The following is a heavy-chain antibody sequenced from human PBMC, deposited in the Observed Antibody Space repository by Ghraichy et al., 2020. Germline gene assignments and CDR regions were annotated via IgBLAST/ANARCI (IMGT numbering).Heavy chain of an antibody. D-gene: IGHD3-3*01. CDR1: GGSISSGGYY. Sequence: SETLSLTCTVSGGSISSGGYYWSWIRQHPGKGLEWIGYIYYSGSTYYNPSLKSRVTISVDTSKNQFSLKMSSVTAADTAVYYCAREEVFWSGYYTSACWFDPWGQGALVTVSS. J-gene: IGHJ5*02. V-gene: IGHV4-31*03. CDR3: AREEVFWSGYYTSACWFDP. CDR2: IYYSGST.